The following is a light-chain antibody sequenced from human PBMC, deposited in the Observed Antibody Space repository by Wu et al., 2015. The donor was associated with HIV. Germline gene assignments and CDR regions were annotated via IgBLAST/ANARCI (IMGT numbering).Light chain of an antibody. Sequence: EIVMTQSPATLSVSPGERATLSCRASQSVSSNLAWYQQKPGQAPGLLIYGASTRATGIPARFSGSGSGTEFTLTVSSMQSEDFAVYYCQQYNNWPPLTFGGGTKGGDQ. J-gene: IGKJ4*01. CDR1: QSVSSN. CDR2: GAS. CDR3: QQYNNWPPLT. V-gene: IGKV3-15*01.